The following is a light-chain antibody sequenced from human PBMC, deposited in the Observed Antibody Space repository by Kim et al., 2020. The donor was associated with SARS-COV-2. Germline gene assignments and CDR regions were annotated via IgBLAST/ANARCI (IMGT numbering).Light chain of an antibody. V-gene: IGKV4-1*01. CDR3: HQYYSIPPYT. CDR1: QSILYSSNNKNY. J-gene: IGKJ4*01. Sequence: DIVMTQSPDSLAVSLGERATINCKSSQSILYSSNNKNYVAWYQQKPGQPPKLLIYWASTRESGVPDRFSGSGSGTDFTLTISSLQAEDVAFYYCHQYYSIPPYTFGGGTKVDIK. CDR2: WAS.